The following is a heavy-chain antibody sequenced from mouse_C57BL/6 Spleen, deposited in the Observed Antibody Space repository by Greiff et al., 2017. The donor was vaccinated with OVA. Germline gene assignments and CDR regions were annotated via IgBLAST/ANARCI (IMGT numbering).Heavy chain of an antibody. J-gene: IGHJ2*01. D-gene: IGHD3-2*02. CDR2: IHPNSGST. V-gene: IGHV1-64*01. CDR1: GYTFTSYW. CDR3: ARESAGYGY. Sequence: QVQLQQPGAELVKPGASVKLSCKASGYTFTSYWMHWVKQRPGQGLEWIGMIHPNSGSTNYNEKFKSKATLTVAKSSSTAYLQLSSLTSEDSAVYYCARESAGYGYWGQGTTLTVSS.